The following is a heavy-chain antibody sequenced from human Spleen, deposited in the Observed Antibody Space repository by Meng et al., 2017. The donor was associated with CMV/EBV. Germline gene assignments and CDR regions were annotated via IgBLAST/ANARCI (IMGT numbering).Heavy chain of an antibody. CDR1: GGSFSGYY. D-gene: IGHD2-2*01. CDR3: ARGNGYCSSTSCSLGWFDP. Sequence: SETLSLTCAAYGGSFSGYYWSWIRQPPGKGLEWIGEINHSGSTNYNPSLKSRVTISVDTSKNQFSLKLSSVTAADTAVYYCARGNGYCSSTSCSLGWFDPWGQGTLVTVSS. V-gene: IGHV4-34*01. CDR2: INHSGST. J-gene: IGHJ5*02.